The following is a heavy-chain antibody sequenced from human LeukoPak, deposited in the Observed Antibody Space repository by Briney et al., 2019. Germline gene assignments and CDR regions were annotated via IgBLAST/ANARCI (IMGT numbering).Heavy chain of an antibody. J-gene: IGHJ3*01. CDR2: INQGVDT. CDR1: GFTFSIYT. Sequence: GGSLRLSCAASGFTFSIYTMSWVRQAPGKGLEWVSAINQGVDTSYAASVKGHFTISRDNSKNTLYLQMNSLRLEDTAVYYCAKSAVAVGLGAFDVWGRGTVVTVSS. D-gene: IGHD3-16*01. CDR3: AKSAVAVGLGAFDV. V-gene: IGHV3-23*01.